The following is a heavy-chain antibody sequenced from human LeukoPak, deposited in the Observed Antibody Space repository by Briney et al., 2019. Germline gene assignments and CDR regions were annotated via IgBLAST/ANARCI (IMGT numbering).Heavy chain of an antibody. CDR3: ARDQWLDY. D-gene: IGHD6-19*01. V-gene: IGHV3-48*01. Sequence: GGSLRLSCAASGFTFSGYIMNWVRQAPGKGLEWVSFIGTSGNPIYYADSVKGRFTVSRDNAKNSLYLQMNSLRVEDTAVYYCARDQWLDYWGQGTLVTVSS. CDR2: IGTSGNPI. CDR1: GFTFSGYI. J-gene: IGHJ4*02.